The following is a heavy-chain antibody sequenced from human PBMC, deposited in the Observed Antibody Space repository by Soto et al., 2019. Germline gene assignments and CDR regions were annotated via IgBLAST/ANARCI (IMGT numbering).Heavy chain of an antibody. CDR3: AKGGSSWYAGDWFDP. CDR2: ISYDGSNK. V-gene: IGHV3-30*18. D-gene: IGHD6-13*01. Sequence: ESGGGVVQPGRSLRLSCAASGFTFSSYGMHWVRQAPGKGLEWVAVISYDGSNKYYADSVKGRFTISRDNSKNTLYLQMNSLRAEDTAVYYCAKGGSSWYAGDWFDPWGQGTLVTVSS. J-gene: IGHJ5*02. CDR1: GFTFSSYG.